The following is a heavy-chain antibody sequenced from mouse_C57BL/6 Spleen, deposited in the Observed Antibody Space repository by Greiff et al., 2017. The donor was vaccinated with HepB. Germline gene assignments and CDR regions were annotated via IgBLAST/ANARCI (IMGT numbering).Heavy chain of an antibody. Sequence: VQLQQSGPELVKPGASVKLSCKASGYTFTSYDINWVKQRPGQGLEWIGWIYPRDGSTKYTEKFKGKATLTVDTSANTAYMELHDLTSEDSAVYFWARWTTVVAFDYWGQGTTLTVSS. J-gene: IGHJ2*01. D-gene: IGHD1-1*01. CDR3: ARWTTVVAFDY. V-gene: IGHV1-85*01. CDR1: GYTFTSYD. CDR2: IYPRDGST.